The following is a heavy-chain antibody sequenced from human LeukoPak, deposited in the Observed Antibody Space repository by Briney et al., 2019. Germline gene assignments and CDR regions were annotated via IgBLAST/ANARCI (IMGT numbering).Heavy chain of an antibody. J-gene: IGHJ4*02. CDR1: GFTFSPYA. CDR3: ARDGHYTIYELRFDY. Sequence: GGSLRLSCAASGFTFSPYAMNWFRQAPGKGLEWVSVITGNSGLINYADSVKGRFTISRDNAENSLYLQMNSLRAEDTGVYYCARDGHYTIYELRFDYWGQGALVTVSS. V-gene: IGHV3-21*01. D-gene: IGHD5/OR15-5a*01. CDR2: ITGNSGLI.